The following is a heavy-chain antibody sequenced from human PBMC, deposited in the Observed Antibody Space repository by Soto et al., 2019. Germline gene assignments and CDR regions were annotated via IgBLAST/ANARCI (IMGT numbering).Heavy chain of an antibody. CDR3: ATTHEENGTPALKNYNWFDP. V-gene: IGHV4-34*01. J-gene: IGHJ5*02. D-gene: IGHD2-2*01. Sequence: QVQLQQWGAGLLKPSETLSLTCAVYGGSFSGYSWSWIRQPPGKGLEWIGEINHSGSTNCNPSLKSRVTFSVDTSKNQFSLKLSSVTAADTAVYYCATTHEENGTPALKNYNWFDPWGQGTLVTVSS. CDR2: INHSGST. CDR1: GGSFSGYS.